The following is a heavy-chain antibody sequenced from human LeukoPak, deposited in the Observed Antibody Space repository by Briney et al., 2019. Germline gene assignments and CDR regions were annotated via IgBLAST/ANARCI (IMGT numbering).Heavy chain of an antibody. CDR2: IYTSGST. V-gene: IGHV4-61*02. CDR1: GGSISSGSYY. Sequence: PSETLSLTCTVSGGSISSGSYYWSWIRQPAGKGLEWIGRIYTSGSTNYNPSLKSRVTISVDTSKNQFSLKMRSVTAADTAVYYCARDRRDTSMVWDYWGQGTLVTVSS. J-gene: IGHJ4*02. CDR3: ARDRRDTSMVWDY. D-gene: IGHD5-18*01.